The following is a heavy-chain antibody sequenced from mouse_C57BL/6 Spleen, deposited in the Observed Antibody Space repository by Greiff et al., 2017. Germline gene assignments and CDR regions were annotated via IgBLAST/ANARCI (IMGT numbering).Heavy chain of an antibody. D-gene: IGHD1-2*01. CDR3: GRDGLPFDY. Sequence: EVMLVESGGGLVQPKGSLKLSCAASGFSFNTYAMNWVRQAPGKGLEWVARIRSKSNNYATYYADAVKDRFTNSRDDSESMLYLQMNNLKTEGTAMYYCGRDGLPFDYWGQGTTLTVSS. CDR2: IRSKSNNYAT. CDR1: GFSFNTYA. J-gene: IGHJ2*01. V-gene: IGHV10-1*01.